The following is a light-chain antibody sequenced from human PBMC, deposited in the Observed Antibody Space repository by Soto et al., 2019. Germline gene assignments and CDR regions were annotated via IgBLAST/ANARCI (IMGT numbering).Light chain of an antibody. Sequence: EIVLTQSPVTLSLSPVERAILSCSASQSVSSNYLAWYQQKPGQAPRLLIYDASNRATGIPARFSGSGSGTDFTLTISSLEPEDFAVYYCQQRSNWPPKFGQGTKVDIK. CDR3: QQRSNWPPK. CDR1: QSVSSNY. J-gene: IGKJ1*01. CDR2: DAS. V-gene: IGKV3-11*01.